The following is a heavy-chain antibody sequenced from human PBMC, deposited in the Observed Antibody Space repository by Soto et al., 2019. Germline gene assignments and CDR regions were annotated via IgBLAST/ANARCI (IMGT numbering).Heavy chain of an antibody. J-gene: IGHJ4*02. CDR2: ISGSGGST. V-gene: IGHV3-23*01. CDR1: GFTFSSYA. CDR3: AKDKRENTMVRGIDY. D-gene: IGHD3-10*01. Sequence: PGGSLRLSCAASGFTFSSYAMSWVRQAPGKGLEWVSAISGSGGSTYYADSVKGRFTISRDNSKNTLYLQMNSLRAEDTAVYYCAKDKRENTMVRGIDYWGQGTLVTVSS.